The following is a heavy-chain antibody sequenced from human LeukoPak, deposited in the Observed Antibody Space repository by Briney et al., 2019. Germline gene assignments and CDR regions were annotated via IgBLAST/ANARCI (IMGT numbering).Heavy chain of an antibody. CDR2: IYYSGST. CDR3: ARHVRQRGYSGYLVAATYFDY. Sequence: SETLSLTCTVSGGSISSYYWSWIRQPPGKGLEWIGYIYYSGSTNYNPSLKSRVTISVDTSKNQFSLKLSSVTAADTAVCYCARHVRQRGYSGYLVAATYFDYWGQGTLVTVSS. J-gene: IGHJ4*02. D-gene: IGHD5-12*01. V-gene: IGHV4-59*08. CDR1: GGSISSYY.